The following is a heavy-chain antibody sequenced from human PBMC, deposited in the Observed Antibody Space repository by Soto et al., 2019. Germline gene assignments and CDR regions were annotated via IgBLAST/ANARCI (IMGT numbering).Heavy chain of an antibody. CDR2: IYYSGST. J-gene: IGHJ6*02. Sequence: QVQLQESGPGLVKPSETLSLTCTVSGGSINSYYWSWIRQPPGKGLGWIGYIYYSGSTNYNPSLTRRVTISLDTSKNQFSLKLSSVTAADTAVYYCAGLRSGRTYYYYGMDVWGQGTTVTVSS. CDR3: AGLRSGRTYYYYGMDV. D-gene: IGHD3-10*02. V-gene: IGHV4-59*08. CDR1: GGSINSYY.